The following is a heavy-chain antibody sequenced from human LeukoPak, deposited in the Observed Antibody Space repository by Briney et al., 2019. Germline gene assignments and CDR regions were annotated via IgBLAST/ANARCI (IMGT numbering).Heavy chain of an antibody. J-gene: IGHJ4*02. D-gene: IGHD6-19*01. CDR2: ISWNSGSI. CDR3: AKSSGYSSGWYDFDY. Sequence: GGSLRLSCVASGFTFSRYWMHWVRQAPGKGLEWVSGISWNSGSIGYADSVKGRFTISRDNAKNSLYLQMNSLRAEDMALYYCAKSSGYSSGWYDFDYWGQGTLVTVSS. CDR1: GFTFSRYW. V-gene: IGHV3-9*03.